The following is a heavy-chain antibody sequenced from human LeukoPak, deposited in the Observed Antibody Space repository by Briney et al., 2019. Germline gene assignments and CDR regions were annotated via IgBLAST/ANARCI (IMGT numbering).Heavy chain of an antibody. J-gene: IGHJ4*02. CDR3: ASLLLAVAGSFDY. CDR2: IYYSGST. V-gene: IGHV4-39*01. Sequence: SETLSLTCTVSGGSISSSSYYWGWIRQPPGKGLEWIESIYYSGSTYYNPSLKSRVTISLDTSKNQFSLKLSSVTAADMAVYFCASLLLAVAGSFDYWGQGTLVTVSS. CDR1: GGSISSSSYY. D-gene: IGHD6-19*01.